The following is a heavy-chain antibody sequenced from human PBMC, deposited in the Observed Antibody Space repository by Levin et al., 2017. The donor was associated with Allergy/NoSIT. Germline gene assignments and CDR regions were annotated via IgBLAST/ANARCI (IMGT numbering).Heavy chain of an antibody. CDR3: AKVESPSGYQLFAN. J-gene: IGHJ4*02. CDR1: GFTFSNFA. D-gene: IGHD2-2*01. Sequence: GGSLRLSCAASGFTFSNFAMSWVRQAPGKGLEWVSTITNGDGSTYYADYVKGRFTISRDNSKNTLYLQMNSLRAEDTAVYYCAKVESPSGYQLFANWGQGTLVTVSS. CDR2: ITNGDGST. V-gene: IGHV3-23*01.